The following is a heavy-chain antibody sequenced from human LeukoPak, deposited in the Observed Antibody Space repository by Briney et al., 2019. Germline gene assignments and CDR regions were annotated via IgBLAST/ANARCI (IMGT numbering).Heavy chain of an antibody. CDR3: ARGLSATSYYYYVDV. J-gene: IGHJ6*03. D-gene: IGHD1-14*01. V-gene: IGHV1-18*01. CDR2: ISAYNGNT. Sequence: ASVKVSCKASGYTFTSYGISWVRQAPGQGLEWMGWISAYNGNTNYAQKLQGRVTMTTDTSTSTAYMELRSLRSDDTAVYYCARGLSATSYYYYVDVWGKGTTVTVSS. CDR1: GYTFTSYG.